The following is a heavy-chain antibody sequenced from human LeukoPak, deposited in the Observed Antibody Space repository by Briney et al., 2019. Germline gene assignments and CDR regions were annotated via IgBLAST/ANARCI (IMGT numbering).Heavy chain of an antibody. J-gene: IGHJ4*02. V-gene: IGHV3-48*03. CDR1: GFTFSNYE. Sequence: GGSLRLSCAASGFTFSNYEMNWVRQAPGKGLEWVSYISSSGDTIYYADSVKGRFTISRDNAKNSLYLQMNSLRAEDTAVYYCARVLRYFDYCSQGTLVTVSS. CDR2: ISSSGDTI. CDR3: ARVLRYFDY.